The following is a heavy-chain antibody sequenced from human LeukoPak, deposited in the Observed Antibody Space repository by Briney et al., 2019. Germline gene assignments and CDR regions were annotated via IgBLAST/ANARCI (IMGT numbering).Heavy chain of an antibody. CDR3: ARQRGLAAADIDY. Sequence: SVKVSCKASGGVFTTYTMSWVRQAPGQGLEWMGSIIPFLGTTNYTQKFQGRVTITADESTSTAYMELSSLRSEDTAVYYCARQRGLAAADIDYWGQGTLVTVSS. CDR2: IIPFLGTT. CDR1: GGVFTTYT. J-gene: IGHJ4*02. V-gene: IGHV1-69*08. D-gene: IGHD6-13*01.